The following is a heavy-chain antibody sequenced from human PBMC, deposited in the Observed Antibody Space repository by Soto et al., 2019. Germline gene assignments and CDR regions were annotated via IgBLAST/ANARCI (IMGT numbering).Heavy chain of an antibody. CDR3: ARQFHYDSSGYYYAY. CDR2: IIPIFGTA. Sequence: SVKVSCKASGGTFSRHTISWVRQAPGQGLEWMGGIIPIFGTANYAQKFQGRVTITADESTSTAYMELSRLRSEDTAVYYCARQFHYDSSGYYYAYWGQGTLVTVSS. J-gene: IGHJ4*02. CDR1: GGTFSRHT. V-gene: IGHV1-69*13. D-gene: IGHD3-22*01.